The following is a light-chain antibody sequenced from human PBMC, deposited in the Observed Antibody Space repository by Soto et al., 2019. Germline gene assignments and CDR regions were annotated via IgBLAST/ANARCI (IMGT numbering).Light chain of an antibody. CDR1: QSFSTY. J-gene: IGKJ2*01. CDR2: SAS. V-gene: IGKV1-39*01. CDR3: QQSYGTPYT. Sequence: DIQMTQSPSSLSASVGDRVTITCRASQSFSTYLNWYQQKSGEAPKLLIYSASSLQSGVPSRFSGSASGADFTLTISSLQPEDFATYYCQQSYGTPYTFGQGTKVDIK.